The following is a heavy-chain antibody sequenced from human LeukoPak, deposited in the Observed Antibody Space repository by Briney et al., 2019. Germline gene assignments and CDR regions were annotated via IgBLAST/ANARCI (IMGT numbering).Heavy chain of an antibody. J-gene: IGHJ4*02. CDR1: GYTFTDYD. D-gene: IGHD3-10*01. CDR2: VSPYNGNT. CDR3: ARNGRVRRVVKDLFEY. V-gene: IGHV1-18*01. Sequence: VASVKVSCKTSGYTFTDYDITWVRQAPGQGLEWMGRVSPYNGNTYYSQRFQDRVTFTKDTSTGTAYMDLRSLRTDDTAMYYCARNGRVRRVVKDLFEYWGQGTLVAVSS.